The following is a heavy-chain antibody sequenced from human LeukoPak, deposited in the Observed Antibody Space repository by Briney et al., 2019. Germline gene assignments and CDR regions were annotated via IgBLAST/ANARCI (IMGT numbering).Heavy chain of an antibody. D-gene: IGHD5-12*01. CDR2: INNDGVST. J-gene: IGHJ4*02. CDR1: GFTFRNYG. CDR3: ARKPLSGGYGGTIDY. Sequence: GGSLRLSCAASGFTFRNYGMHWVRQAPGKGLEWLSRINNDGVSTSYADSVKGRFTISRDNAKNTLYLRMNSLRAEDTAIYYCARKPLSGGYGGTIDYWGQGTLVTVSS. V-gene: IGHV3-74*01.